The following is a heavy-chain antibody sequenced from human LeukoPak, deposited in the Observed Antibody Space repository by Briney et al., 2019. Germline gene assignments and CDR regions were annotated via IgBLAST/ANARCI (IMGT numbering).Heavy chain of an antibody. J-gene: IGHJ4*02. D-gene: IGHD6-13*01. CDR1: GFTFSSYA. Sequence: GGSLRLSCAASGFTFSSYAMSWVRQAPGKGLEWISAISGSGDSTYYGDSVKGRFTISRDNSKNTLYLQMNSLRAEDTAVYYCAKTRPLDSSSWSHGDYWGQGTLVTVSS. CDR3: AKTRPLDSSSWSHGDY. CDR2: ISGSGDST. V-gene: IGHV3-23*01.